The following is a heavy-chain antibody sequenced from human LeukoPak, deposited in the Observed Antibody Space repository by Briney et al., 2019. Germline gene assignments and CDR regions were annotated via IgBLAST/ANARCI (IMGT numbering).Heavy chain of an antibody. CDR1: GYTFTDYY. D-gene: IGHD4-17*01. Sequence: ASVKVSCKASGYTFTDYYMHWVRQAPGQGLEWMGWISAYNGNTNYAQKLQGRVTMTTDTSTSTAYMELRSLRSDDTAVYYCAREVDYGDFRLRYWGQGTLVTVSS. CDR3: AREVDYGDFRLRY. V-gene: IGHV1-18*04. CDR2: ISAYNGNT. J-gene: IGHJ4*02.